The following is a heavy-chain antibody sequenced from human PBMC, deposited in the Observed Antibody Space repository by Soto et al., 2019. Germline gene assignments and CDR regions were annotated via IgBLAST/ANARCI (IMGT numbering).Heavy chain of an antibody. Sequence: QVQLQESGPGLVKPSQTLSLTCTVSGGSISSGDYYWSWIGQPPGKVLECIGYIYYSGSTYYNPSLKCLVTISVDPSKNQFSLKLSSVTGADTAVYYCARRSGGIQPWSYWGQGTLVTVSS. CDR3: ARRSGGIQPWSY. D-gene: IGHD5-18*01. J-gene: IGHJ4*02. CDR2: IYYSGST. V-gene: IGHV4-30-4*01. CDR1: GGSISSGDYY.